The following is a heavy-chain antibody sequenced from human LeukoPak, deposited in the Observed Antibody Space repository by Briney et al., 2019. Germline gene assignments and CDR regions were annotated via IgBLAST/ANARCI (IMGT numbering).Heavy chain of an antibody. Sequence: GEPLKISCKGSGYTFSSYWIGWVRQMPGKGLEWMGIIYPGDSDARYSPSWQGQVTFSVATSIGTAYLQWSSLKASDTAMYYCARGAMVTGYDYWGQGTLVTVSS. J-gene: IGHJ4*02. CDR2: IYPGDSDA. D-gene: IGHD5-18*01. CDR3: ARGAMVTGYDY. CDR1: GYTFSSYW. V-gene: IGHV5-51*01.